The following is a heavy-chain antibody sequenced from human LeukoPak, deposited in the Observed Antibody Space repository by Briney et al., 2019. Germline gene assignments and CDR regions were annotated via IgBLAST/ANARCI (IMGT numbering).Heavy chain of an antibody. D-gene: IGHD3-10*01. CDR2: IIPIFGTA. J-gene: IGHJ5*02. V-gene: IGHV1-69*13. CDR1: GGTFSSYA. CDR3: ARHHGSGSYYKSALWFDP. Sequence: SVKVSCKASGGTFSSYAISWVRQAPGQGLEWMGGIIPIFGTANYAQKFQGRVTITADESTSTAYMELSSLRSEDTAVYYCARHHGSGSYYKSALWFDPWGQGTLVTVSS.